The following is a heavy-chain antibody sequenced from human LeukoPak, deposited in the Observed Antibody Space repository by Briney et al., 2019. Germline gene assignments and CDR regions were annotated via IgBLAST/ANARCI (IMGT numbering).Heavy chain of an antibody. J-gene: IGHJ4*02. V-gene: IGHV4-38-2*02. CDR1: GYSISSGYY. CDR2: IYHSGNT. CDR3: ARDVFSMVRGLTGFDH. D-gene: IGHD3-10*01. Sequence: SETLSLTCTVSGYSISSGYYWGWIRQPPGKGLEWIGSIYHSGNTYYNPSLKSRVTISVDTSKNQFSLELSSVTAADTATYFCARDVFSMVRGLTGFDHWGQGTLVTVSS.